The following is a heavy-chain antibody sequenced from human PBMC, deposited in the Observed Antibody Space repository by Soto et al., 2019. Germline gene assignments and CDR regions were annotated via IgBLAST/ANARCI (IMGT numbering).Heavy chain of an antibody. D-gene: IGHD6-19*01. CDR3: ARRYSSGGNYYYYYGMDV. CDR2: ISYDGSNK. CDR1: GFTFSSYG. V-gene: IGHV3-30*03. Sequence: GGSLRLSCAASGFTFSSYGMHRVRQAPGKGLEWVAVISYDGSNKYYADPVKGRFTISRDNSKNTLYLQMNSLRAEDTAVYYCARRYSSGGNYYYYYGMDVWGQGTTVTVSS. J-gene: IGHJ6*02.